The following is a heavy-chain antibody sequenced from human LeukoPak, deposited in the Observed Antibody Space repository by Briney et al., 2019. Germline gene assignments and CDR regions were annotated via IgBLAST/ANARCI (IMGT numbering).Heavy chain of an antibody. J-gene: IGHJ4*02. CDR2: IYPGDSNT. CDR1: GYTFTNYW. D-gene: IGHD3-9*01. V-gene: IGHV5-51*01. CDR3: ARQGMHYNSLTGYYSYYLDY. Sequence: GESLKISCKGSGYTFTNYWIAWVRQMPGRGPEWMAIIYPGDSNTRYSPSFQGQITISADKSISTAYLQWSSLKASDTAMYYCARQGMHYNSLTGYYSYYLDYWGQGTLVTVSS.